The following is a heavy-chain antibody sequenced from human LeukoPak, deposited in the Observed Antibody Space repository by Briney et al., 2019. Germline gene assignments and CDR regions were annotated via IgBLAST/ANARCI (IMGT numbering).Heavy chain of an antibody. CDR3: ARLMGERSLFDY. V-gene: IGHV3-48*02. D-gene: IGHD1-26*01. J-gene: IGHJ4*02. CDR1: GFTFSTYG. CDR2: ISSSTSTI. Sequence: GGPLRLSCAASGFTFSTYGMNWVRQAPGKGLEWVSYISSSTSTIYYADSVKGRFTISRDNAKNSLYLQMNSLRDEDTAVYYCARLMGERSLFDYWGQGVLVTVSS.